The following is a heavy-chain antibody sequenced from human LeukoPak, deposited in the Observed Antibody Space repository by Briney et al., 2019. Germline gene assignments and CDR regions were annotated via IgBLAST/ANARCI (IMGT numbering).Heavy chain of an antibody. CDR1: GLTFSSSW. CDR2: INPDGNKK. D-gene: IGHD5-18*01. Sequence: GGSLRLSCAVSGLTFSSSWMDWVRQAPGKGLEWVASINPDGNKKYSADSVKGRFTISRDNAENSLYLQMNSLRVEDTASYYCARDLAYSRLDYWGQGMLVTVSS. J-gene: IGHJ4*02. CDR3: ARDLAYSRLDY. V-gene: IGHV3-7*01.